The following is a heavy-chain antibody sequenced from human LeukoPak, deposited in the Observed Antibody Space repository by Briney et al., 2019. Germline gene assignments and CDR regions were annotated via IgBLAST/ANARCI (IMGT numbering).Heavy chain of an antibody. J-gene: IGHJ4*02. D-gene: IGHD3-10*01. Sequence: GGSLRLSCAASGFTFDDYAMHWVRQAPGKGLEWVSGISWNSGSIGYADSVKGRFTISRDNAKNSLYLQMNSLRAEDTALYYCAKDLNYYYGPGCDYWGQGTLVTVSS. CDR2: ISWNSGSI. CDR3: AKDLNYYYGPGCDY. CDR1: GFTFDDYA. V-gene: IGHV3-9*01.